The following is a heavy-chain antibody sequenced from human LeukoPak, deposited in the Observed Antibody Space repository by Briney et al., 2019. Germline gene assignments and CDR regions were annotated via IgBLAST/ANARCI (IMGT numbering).Heavy chain of an antibody. V-gene: IGHV3-23*01. CDR2: ISPSGGRT. CDR3: VKDWSDEARCGGDCLDY. J-gene: IGHJ4*02. Sequence: SGGSLRLSCAAAGFTVSNYAMTWGRQAPGKWLEWVSTISPSGGRTYYAGSVKGHFTISRDNSKNTLHLQMNSLRGEDTAIYYCVKDWSDEARCGGDCLDYWGQGTQVIVSS. CDR1: GFTVSNYA. D-gene: IGHD2-21*02.